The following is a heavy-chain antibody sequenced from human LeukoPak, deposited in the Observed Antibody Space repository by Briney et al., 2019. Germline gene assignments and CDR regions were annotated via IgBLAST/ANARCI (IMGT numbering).Heavy chain of an antibody. CDR1: GFTFRSYA. V-gene: IGHV3-23*01. CDR2: ISDNGGST. J-gene: IGHJ4*02. D-gene: IGHD3-10*01. CDR3: AVRPLWFGELSFDY. Sequence: GGSLRLSCAASGFTFRSYAMSWARQAPGKGLEWVSAISDNGGSTYYAASVKGRFTISRDNSKNTLCLQMNSLRAEDTAVYYCAVRPLWFGELSFDYWGQGTLVTVSS.